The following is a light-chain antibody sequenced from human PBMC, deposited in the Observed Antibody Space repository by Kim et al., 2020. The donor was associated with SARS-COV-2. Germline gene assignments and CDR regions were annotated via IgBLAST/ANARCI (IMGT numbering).Light chain of an antibody. CDR3: NTRDSGGYVV. V-gene: IGLV3-19*01. CDR1: SLRTYY. Sequence: SSELTQDPAVSVALGQRVTITCQGDSLRTYYASWYQQMPGQAPRLVIFGKNNRPSGIPDRFSGSNSDDTSSLTITGTQAEDEADYYCNTRDSGGYVVFGG. J-gene: IGLJ2*01. CDR2: GKN.